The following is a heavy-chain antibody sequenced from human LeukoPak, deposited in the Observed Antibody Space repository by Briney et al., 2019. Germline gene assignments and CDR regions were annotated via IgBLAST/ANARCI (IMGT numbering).Heavy chain of an antibody. J-gene: IGHJ4*02. V-gene: IGHV3-23*01. CDR3: TKDITGYYQPIDC. D-gene: IGHD3-9*01. Sequence: GGSLRLSCAASGFTFSSCAMNWVRQAPGKGLEWVSTISGAGVSIYYADSVKGRFTISRDNSKNTLYLQMNSLRAEDTAVYYCTKDITGYYQPIDCWGQGTLVTVSS. CDR1: GFTFSSCA. CDR2: ISGAGVSI.